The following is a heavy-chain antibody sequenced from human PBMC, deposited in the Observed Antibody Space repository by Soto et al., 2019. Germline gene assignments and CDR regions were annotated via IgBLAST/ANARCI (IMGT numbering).Heavy chain of an antibody. Sequence: QVQLVQSGAEVKKPGSSVKVSCKASGDTFSTSAISWVRQAPGQGLQWMAGIILIFGTANYAQKFQGRVTVTADRSTSTAYLEVSNLRSEDTAMYYCARSCSTSSCHIYYYAMDVWGQGTAVTVSS. D-gene: IGHD2-2*01. CDR2: IILIFGTA. V-gene: IGHV1-69*06. J-gene: IGHJ6*02. CDR3: ARSCSTSSCHIYYYAMDV. CDR1: GDTFSTSA.